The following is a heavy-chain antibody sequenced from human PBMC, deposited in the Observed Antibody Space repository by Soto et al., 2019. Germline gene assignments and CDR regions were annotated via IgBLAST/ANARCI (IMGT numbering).Heavy chain of an antibody. J-gene: IGHJ3*02. D-gene: IGHD6-25*01. CDR1: GYVFPSYD. CDR3: ASPLLGSSGDGHDAFDI. V-gene: IGHV1-8*01. CDR2: VNPGSGYK. Sequence: ASVKVSCKASGYVFPSYDITWVRQAPGHGLEWMGWVNPGSGYKGYAQNFQGRVTLTRNMSISTVYMELSSLRSEDTAVYYCASPLLGSSGDGHDAFDIWGQGTMVTVSS.